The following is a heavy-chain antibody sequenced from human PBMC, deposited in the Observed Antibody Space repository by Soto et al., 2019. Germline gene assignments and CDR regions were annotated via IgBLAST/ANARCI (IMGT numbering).Heavy chain of an antibody. J-gene: IGHJ1*01. D-gene: IGHD3-9*01. CDR1: GYTFTSYG. V-gene: IGHV1-18*01. CDR2: ISVYNDNT. CDR3: ARIGFDGH. Sequence: QVQLVQSGSEIQKPGASVKVSCKAFGYTFTSYGIGWVRQAPGQGLEWMGWISVYNDNTNYAQKFQVRVTMTTETSSSTAYMELRSLKSDDTAVYYCARIGFDGHWGQGTLVTVSS.